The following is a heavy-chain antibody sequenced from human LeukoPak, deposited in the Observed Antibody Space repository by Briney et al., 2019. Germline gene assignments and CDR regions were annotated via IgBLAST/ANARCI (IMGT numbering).Heavy chain of an antibody. CDR1: GFTVSSNY. CDR3: ARAFCSAGSCYPDN. V-gene: IGHV3-66*01. Sequence: GGSLRLSCAASGFTVSSNYMSWVRQAPGKGLEWVSVIYSGGSTYYADSVKGRFTISRDNSKNTLYLQMNSLRVEDTAVYYCARAFCSAGSCYPDNWGQGTLVTVSS. D-gene: IGHD2-15*01. CDR2: IYSGGST. J-gene: IGHJ4*02.